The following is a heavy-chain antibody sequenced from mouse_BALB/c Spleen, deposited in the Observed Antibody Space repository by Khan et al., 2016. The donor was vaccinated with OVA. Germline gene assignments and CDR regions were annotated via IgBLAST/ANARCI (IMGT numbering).Heavy chain of an antibody. CDR3: ARQPYFHYYIMDY. V-gene: IGHV2-6-1*01. CDR2: IWSAGST. D-gene: IGHD2-10*01. CDR1: GFSFTNYG. Sequence: QVQLQESGPGLVAPSQSLSITCTISGFSFTNYGIHWVRQPPGKGLEWLVVIWSAGSTSYNSALKSRLSISRDNSKSHVFLRMNSLQTDDTAMYYCARQPYFHYYIMDYWGQGTSVIVSS. J-gene: IGHJ4*01.